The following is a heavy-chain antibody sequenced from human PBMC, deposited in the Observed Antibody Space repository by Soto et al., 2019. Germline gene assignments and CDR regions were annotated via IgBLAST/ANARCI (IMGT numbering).Heavy chain of an antibody. J-gene: IGHJ4*02. CDR3: AAYCSSSSCYGRDY. V-gene: IGHV3-21*06. D-gene: IGHD2-2*01. Sequence: EVHLVESGGGLVKPGGSLRLSCAVSEFIFSNYDMTWVRQAPGKGLEWVSSIFSSGSDSYYADSVKGRFTVSRDNAKNSVYLQMNSLRGEDTAIYYCAAYCSSSSCYGRDYWGQGTLVTVSS. CDR1: EFIFSNYD. CDR2: IFSSGSDS.